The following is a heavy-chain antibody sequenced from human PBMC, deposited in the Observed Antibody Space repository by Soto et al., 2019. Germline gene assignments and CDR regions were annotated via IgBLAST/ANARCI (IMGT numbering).Heavy chain of an antibody. J-gene: IGHJ4*01. V-gene: IGHV4-38-2*02. D-gene: IGHD6-19*01. CDR1: VYSISSGSY. CDR2: IYHGGTT. Sequence: PSETLSLTCTFSVYSISSGSYWAWIRQPPGKGPEWIASIYHGGTTFYNPSLKSRITISVDTSNNQFSLKLTSVTAADTAVYYCARFHVMVVDGSTFEYWGHGTLVNVSS. CDR3: ARFHVMVVDGSTFEY.